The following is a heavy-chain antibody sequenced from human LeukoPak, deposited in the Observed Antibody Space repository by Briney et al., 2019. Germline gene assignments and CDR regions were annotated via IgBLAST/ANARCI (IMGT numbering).Heavy chain of an antibody. CDR3: ATNGATISSGWYGVDY. Sequence: PGGSLRLSCAASGFTFSDYSMNWVRQAPGKGLEWVSSISSSSSYIYYADSVKGRFTISRDNAKNSLYLQMNSLRAEDTAVYYCATNGATISSGWYGVDYWGREPWSPSPQ. CDR2: ISSSSSYI. D-gene: IGHD6-19*01. V-gene: IGHV3-21*01. J-gene: IGHJ4*02. CDR1: GFTFSDYS.